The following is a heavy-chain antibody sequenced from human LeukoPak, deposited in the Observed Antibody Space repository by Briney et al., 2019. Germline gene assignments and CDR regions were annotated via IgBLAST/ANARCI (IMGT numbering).Heavy chain of an antibody. V-gene: IGHV4-59*01. Sequence: SETLSLTCTVSGGSISNYYWSWIRQPPGKGLEWIGYIYYSGSTYYNPSLRSRVTISVDTSKNQFSLNLNSVTAADTAVYYCARALSGTYGLFLHWGQGTLVTVSS. CDR3: ARALSGTYGLFLH. J-gene: IGHJ1*01. CDR2: IYYSGST. CDR1: GGSISNYY. D-gene: IGHD1-26*01.